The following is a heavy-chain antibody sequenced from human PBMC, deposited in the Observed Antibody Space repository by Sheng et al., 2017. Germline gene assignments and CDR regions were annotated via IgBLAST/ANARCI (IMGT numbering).Heavy chain of an antibody. CDR1: GGTFSSYP. CDR3: ARSGITMMAMDV. J-gene: IGHJ6*02. V-gene: IGHV1-69*13. D-gene: IGHD3-22*01. Sequence: QVQLVQSGAEVKKPGSSVKVSCKASGGTFSSYPVTWVRQAPGQGLEWMGGIIPIFGTPNYAQKFQGRVTITADESRTTAYMALSSLRSADTAVYYCARSGITMMAMDVWGQGTTVTVSS. CDR2: IIPIFGTP.